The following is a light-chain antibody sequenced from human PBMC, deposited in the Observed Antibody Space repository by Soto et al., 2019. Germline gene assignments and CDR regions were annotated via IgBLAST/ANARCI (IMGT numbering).Light chain of an antibody. CDR2: GAS. CDR1: QSVSSSY. CDR3: QQYARSPLT. V-gene: IGKV3-20*01. Sequence: EMVLTQSPGTVSLSPGERATLSCRARQSVSSSYLAWYQQKPGQAPRLLIYGASSRATGIPDRFSGTGSGTDFTLTISRLEAEDFAVYYCQQYARSPLTFGGGTKVEIK. J-gene: IGKJ4*01.